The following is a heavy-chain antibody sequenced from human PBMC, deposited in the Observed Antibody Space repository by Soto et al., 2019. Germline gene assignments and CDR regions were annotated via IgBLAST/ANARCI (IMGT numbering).Heavy chain of an antibody. D-gene: IGHD2-15*01. Sequence: EVQLVESGGGLVKPGGSLRLSCAASGFTFSSYSMNWVRQAPGKGLEWVSSISSSSSYIYYADSVKGRFTIPRDNAKNSLYLQMNSLRAEDTAVYYCARDHGLSSYAFDIWGQGTMVTVSS. V-gene: IGHV3-21*01. CDR2: ISSSSSYI. CDR1: GFTFSSYS. J-gene: IGHJ3*02. CDR3: ARDHGLSSYAFDI.